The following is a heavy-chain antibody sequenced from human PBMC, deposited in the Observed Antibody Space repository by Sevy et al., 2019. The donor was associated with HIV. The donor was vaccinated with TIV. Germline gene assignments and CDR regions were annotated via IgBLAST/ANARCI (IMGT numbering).Heavy chain of an antibody. CDR3: ARDPWFDP. V-gene: IGHV1-69*13. Sequence: ASVKVSCKASGGTFSSYAISWVRQAPGQGLEWMGRIFPIFGTANYAQKFQGRVTITAEESTSTAYMELSSLRSEDTAVYYCARDPWFDPWGQGTLVTVSS. J-gene: IGHJ5*02. CDR2: IFPIFGTA. CDR1: GGTFSSYA.